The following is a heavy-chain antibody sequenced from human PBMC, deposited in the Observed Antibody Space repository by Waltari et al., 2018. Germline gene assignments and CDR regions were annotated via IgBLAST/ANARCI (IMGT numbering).Heavy chain of an antibody. V-gene: IGHV6-1*01. CDR2: TYYRSKWSN. CDR3: ARGRNSAFDY. D-gene: IGHD1-26*01. CDR1: GDSLSSDGVA. Sequence: QVQLQQSGPGLVKPSQTLSLTCAISGDSLSSDGVAWNWIRQSPSRGLEWLGRTYYRSKWSNHYAVFVKSRISITPDTSKNQFSLQLTSLTPEDTAVYYCARGRNSAFDYWDQGTLVSVSS. J-gene: IGHJ4*02.